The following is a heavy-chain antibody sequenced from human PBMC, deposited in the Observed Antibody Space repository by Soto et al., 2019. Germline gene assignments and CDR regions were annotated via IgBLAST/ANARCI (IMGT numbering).Heavy chain of an antibody. CDR1: GGSFSGYY. CDR3: ARGRPLNYSGGTRSSFDY. V-gene: IGHV4-34*01. Sequence: SETLSLTCAVYGGSFSGYYWTWIRQPPGKGLEWIGEINHSGNTNYNPSLKSRVTISVDTSKNQFSLKLSSVTAADTAVYYCARGRPLNYSGGTRSSFDYWGQGTLVTVSS. D-gene: IGHD2-15*01. CDR2: INHSGNT. J-gene: IGHJ4*02.